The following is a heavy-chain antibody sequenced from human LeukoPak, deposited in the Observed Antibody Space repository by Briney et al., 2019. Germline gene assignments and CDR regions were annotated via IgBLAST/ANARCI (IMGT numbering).Heavy chain of an antibody. CDR2: ISYDGRNQ. Sequence: GGSLRLSCAASGFDFSDYVMHWVRQAPGKGLEWVALISYDGRNQYYADSVKGRFTISRDNSKNTLYLQMNSLRAEDAAVYYCAKLSHLAPSEYWGQGTLVTVSS. CDR1: GFDFSDYV. J-gene: IGHJ4*02. CDR3: AKLSHLAPSEY. V-gene: IGHV3-30*18.